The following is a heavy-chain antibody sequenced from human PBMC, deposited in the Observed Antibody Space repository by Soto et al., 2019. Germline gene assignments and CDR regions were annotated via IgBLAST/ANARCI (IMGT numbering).Heavy chain of an antibody. D-gene: IGHD5-12*01. CDR1: GGSISSYF. CDR3: ARASTNTISYFDY. CDR2: IYYSGTT. V-gene: IGHV4-59*01. J-gene: IGHJ4*01. Sequence: PSETLSLTCTVSGGSISSYFWSWIRQPPGKGLEYIGYIYYSGTTNYNPSLSSRVTTSVDTSKNQFSLKLTSITAADTAVYYCARASTNTISYFDYWGQGILVTVSS.